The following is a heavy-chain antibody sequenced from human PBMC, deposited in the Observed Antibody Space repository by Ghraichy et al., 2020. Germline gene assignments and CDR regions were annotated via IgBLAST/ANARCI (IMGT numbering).Heavy chain of an antibody. V-gene: IGHV3-13*01. CDR1: GFTFSSYD. D-gene: IGHD3-9*01. Sequence: GGSLRLSCAASGFTFSSYDMHWVRQATGKGLEWVSAIGTAGDTYYPGSVKGRFTISRENAKNSLYLQMNSLRAGDTAVYYCARGVTTSLLTDWGQGTLVTVSS. J-gene: IGHJ4*02. CDR2: IGTAGDT. CDR3: ARGVTTSLLTD.